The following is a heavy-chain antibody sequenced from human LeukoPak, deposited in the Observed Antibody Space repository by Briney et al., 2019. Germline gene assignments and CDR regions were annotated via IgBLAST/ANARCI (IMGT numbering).Heavy chain of an antibody. CDR2: IMPLFGTA. CDR3: ASGSLGDGYGVGDYYQYMDV. D-gene: IGHD5-24*01. V-gene: IGHV1-69*05. Sequence: ASVKVSCKASGGTFNSYAISWVRQAPGQGLEWMGGIMPLFGTANYAQEFQGRVTFTTDESASTAYMGVSSLRSEDTAVYYCASGSLGDGYGVGDYYQYMDVWGQGTTVTVSS. J-gene: IGHJ6*03. CDR1: GGTFNSYA.